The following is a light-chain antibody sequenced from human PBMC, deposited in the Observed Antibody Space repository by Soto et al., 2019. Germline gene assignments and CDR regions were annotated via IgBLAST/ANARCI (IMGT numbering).Light chain of an antibody. J-gene: IGKJ5*01. CDR3: QQRLHWPIT. CDR1: QSVAGK. Sequence: EIVMTQSPATLSVSPGESVTFSCRASQSVAGKLAWYQHKPGQTPRLLVYGASSVATGVPARISGSGSGTEFTLTINSLQSEDLAVYYCQQRLHWPITFGQGTRLEIK. CDR2: GAS. V-gene: IGKV3-15*01.